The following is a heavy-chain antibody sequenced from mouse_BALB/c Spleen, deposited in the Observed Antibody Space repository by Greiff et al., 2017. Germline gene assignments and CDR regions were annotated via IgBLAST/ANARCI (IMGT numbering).Heavy chain of an antibody. J-gene: IGHJ4*01. Sequence: EVKLVESGGGLVQPGGSRKLSCAASGFTFSSFGMHWVRQAPEKGLEWVAYISSGSSTIYYADTVKGRFTISRDNPKNTLFLQMTSLRSEDTAMYYCARSSIYYGYPYAMDYWGQGTSVTVSS. V-gene: IGHV5-17*02. CDR2: ISSGSSTI. CDR1: GFTFSSFG. D-gene: IGHD2-2*01. CDR3: ARSSIYYGYPYAMDY.